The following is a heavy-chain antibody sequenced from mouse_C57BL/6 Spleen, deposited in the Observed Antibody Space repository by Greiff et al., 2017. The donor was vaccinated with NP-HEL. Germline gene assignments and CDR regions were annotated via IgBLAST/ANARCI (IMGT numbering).Heavy chain of an antibody. V-gene: IGHV1-82*01. CDR1: GYAFSSSW. J-gene: IGHJ4*01. Sequence: VQLQQSGPELVKPGASVKISCKASGYAFSSSWMNWVKQRPGKGLEWIGRLYPGDGDTNYNGKFKGKATLTADKSSSTAYMQLSSLTSEDSAVYFCAREGAYDYDEGYAMDYWGQGTSVTVSS. CDR2: LYPGDGDT. CDR3: AREGAYDYDEGYAMDY. D-gene: IGHD2-4*01.